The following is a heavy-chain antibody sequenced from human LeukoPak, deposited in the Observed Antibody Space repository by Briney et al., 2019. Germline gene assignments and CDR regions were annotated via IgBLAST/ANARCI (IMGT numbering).Heavy chain of an antibody. D-gene: IGHD1-26*01. CDR3: AKVGSGSYVNFDY. Sequence: GGSLRLSCAAFGFTFSSYAMSWVRQAPGKGLEWVSAISGSGGSTYYADSVKGRFTISRDNSKNTLYLQMNSLRAEDTAVYYCAKVGSGSYVNFDYWGQGTLVTVSS. V-gene: IGHV3-23*01. CDR1: GFTFSSYA. J-gene: IGHJ4*02. CDR2: ISGSGGST.